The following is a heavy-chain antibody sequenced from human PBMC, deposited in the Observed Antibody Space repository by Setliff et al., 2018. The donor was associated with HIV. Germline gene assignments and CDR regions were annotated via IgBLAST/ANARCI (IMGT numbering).Heavy chain of an antibody. Sequence: SETLSLTCTVSGGSFSSGNYYWAWIRQPPGEGLEWIGGMSYSGTTYYNPSLKSRVTMSVDTSKNQFSLNLIFVTAADTAVYYCALTGHRLLRGYMDVWGKGTTVTVS. D-gene: IGHD2-15*01. CDR1: GGSFSSGNYY. CDR3: ALTGHRLLRGYMDV. V-gene: IGHV4-39*01. CDR2: MSYSGTT. J-gene: IGHJ6*03.